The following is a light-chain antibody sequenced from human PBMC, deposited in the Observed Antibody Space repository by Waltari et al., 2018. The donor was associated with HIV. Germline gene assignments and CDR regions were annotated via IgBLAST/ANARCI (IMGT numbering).Light chain of an antibody. CDR2: EVS. CDR1: SSHVGGYSY. V-gene: IGLV2-14*01. CDR3: SSYTGSSSVV. J-gene: IGLJ3*02. Sequence: QSALTQPASVSGSPGQSLPIPCTGPSSHVGGYSYVSWYQQHPGKAPKLMIYEVSKRPSGVSNRFSGSKSGNTASLTISGLRAEDEADYYCSSYTGSSSVVFGGGTKLTVL.